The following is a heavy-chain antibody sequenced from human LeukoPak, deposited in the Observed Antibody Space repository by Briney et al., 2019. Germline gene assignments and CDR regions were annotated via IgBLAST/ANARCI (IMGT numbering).Heavy chain of an antibody. Sequence: SETLSLTCTVSADSFSRSGFYWGWIRQPPGRGLDWIASIYYRGDTYYNPSLQSRVTISVDTSKSQFSLKLRSVTAADTAVYYCARQLGSSIEHWGQGTLVTVSP. CDR3: ARQLGSSIEH. CDR2: IYYRGDT. CDR1: ADSFSRSGFY. D-gene: IGHD6-6*01. J-gene: IGHJ1*01. V-gene: IGHV4-39*01.